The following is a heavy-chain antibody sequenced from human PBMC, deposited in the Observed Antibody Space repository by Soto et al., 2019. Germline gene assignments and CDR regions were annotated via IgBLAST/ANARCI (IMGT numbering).Heavy chain of an antibody. V-gene: IGHV3-64*01. CDR3: AARYCGRTSCFHFDY. Sequence: EVQLVESGGGLVQPGGSLRLSCAASGFTFSSYAMHWVRQAPGKGLEYVSAISSDGGSTYYANSVKGRFTISRDNSKNTLYLQMGSLRAEDMAVYYCAARYCGRTSCFHFDYWGQGALVTVSS. D-gene: IGHD2-2*01. J-gene: IGHJ4*02. CDR2: ISSDGGST. CDR1: GFTFSSYA.